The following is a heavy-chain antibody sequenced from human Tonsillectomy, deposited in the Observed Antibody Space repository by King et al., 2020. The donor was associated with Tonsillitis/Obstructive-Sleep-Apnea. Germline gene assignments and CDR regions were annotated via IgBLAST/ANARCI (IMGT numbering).Heavy chain of an antibody. J-gene: IGHJ4*02. V-gene: IGHV4-34*01. Sequence: VQLQQWGAGLLKPSETLSLPCAVYGGSFSGYYWSWIRQPPGKGLEWIGEINHSGSTNYNTSLKSRVTISVDTSKNQFSLKLSSVTAADTAVYYCASRSATVTTFRVYYFDYWGQGTLVTVSS. CDR2: INHSGST. CDR1: GGSFSGYY. D-gene: IGHD4-17*01. CDR3: ASRSATVTTFRVYYFDY.